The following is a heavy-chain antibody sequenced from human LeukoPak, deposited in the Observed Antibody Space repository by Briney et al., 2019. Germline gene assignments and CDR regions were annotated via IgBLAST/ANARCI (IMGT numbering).Heavy chain of an antibody. J-gene: IGHJ4*02. CDR3: ARGQGGGLFEY. CDR1: GGSISSYH. D-gene: IGHD3/OR15-3a*01. CDR2: VYTSGST. Sequence: SETLSLTCTVSGGSISSYHWNWIRQPAGKGLEWIGRVYTSGSTNYNPSLKSRVTMSIDTSKNQFSLNLSSVPAADTAVYYCARGQGGGLFEYWGQGTLVTVSS. V-gene: IGHV4-4*07.